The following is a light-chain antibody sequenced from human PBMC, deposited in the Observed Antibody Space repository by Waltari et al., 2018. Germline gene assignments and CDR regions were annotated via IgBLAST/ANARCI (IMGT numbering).Light chain of an antibody. CDR3: QQYNNWPPIYT. V-gene: IGKV3-15*01. J-gene: IGKJ2*01. Sequence: EIVMTQSPATLSVSPGERATLPCRASQSVSSNLAWYQQKPGQAPRLLIYGASTRATGIPARFSGSGSGTVFTLTITSLQSEDFAIYYCQQYNNWPPIYTFGQGTKLDIK. CDR2: GAS. CDR1: QSVSSN.